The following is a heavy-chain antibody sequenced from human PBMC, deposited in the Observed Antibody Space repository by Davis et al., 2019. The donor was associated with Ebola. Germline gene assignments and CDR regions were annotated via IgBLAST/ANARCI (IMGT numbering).Heavy chain of an antibody. CDR3: AKCAVVPAAIQVRYYYGMDV. CDR1: GFTFSSYA. V-gene: IGHV3-23*01. Sequence: GESLKISCAASGFTFSSYAMSWVRQAPGKGLEWVSAISGSGGSTYYADSVKGRFTISRDNSKNTLYLQMNSLRAEDTAVYYCAKCAVVPAAIQVRYYYGMDVWGQGTTVTVSS. CDR2: ISGSGGST. D-gene: IGHD2-2*02. J-gene: IGHJ6*02.